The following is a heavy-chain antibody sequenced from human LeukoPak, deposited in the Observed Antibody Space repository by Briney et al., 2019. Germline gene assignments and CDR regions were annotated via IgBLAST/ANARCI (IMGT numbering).Heavy chain of an antibody. CDR3: ARDPSTSYYYYGMDV. CDR1: GCTFSSYA. J-gene: IGHJ6*02. CDR2: IIPILGIA. D-gene: IGHD2-2*01. V-gene: IGHV1-69*04. Sequence: GASVKVSCKASGCTFSSYAISWVRQAPGQGLEWMGRIIPILGIANYARKFQGRVTITADKSTSTAYMELSSLRSEDTAVYYCARDPSTSYYYYGMDVWGQGTTVTVSS.